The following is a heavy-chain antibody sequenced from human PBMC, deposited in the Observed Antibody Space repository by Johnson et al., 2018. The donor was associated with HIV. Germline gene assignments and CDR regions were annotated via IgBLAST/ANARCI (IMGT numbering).Heavy chain of an antibody. CDR2: ISWNSGSI. Sequence: VQLMESGGGLVQPGRSLRLSCAASGFTFEDYGMQWVRQAPGKGLEWVSGISWNSGSILYADSVKGRFTISRDNAKKSLYLQMNSLRPEDTALYYCAKDGGSSAINDAFDNWGQGTMVTVSS. V-gene: IGHV3-9*01. CDR3: AKDGGSSAINDAFDN. J-gene: IGHJ3*02. D-gene: IGHD6-6*01. CDR1: GFTFEDYG.